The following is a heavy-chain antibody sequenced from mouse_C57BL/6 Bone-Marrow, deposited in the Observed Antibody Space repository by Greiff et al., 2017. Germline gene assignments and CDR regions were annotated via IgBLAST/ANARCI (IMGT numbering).Heavy chain of an antibody. CDR3: ARCITTVVEVYAMDY. CDR1: GYTFTSYW. J-gene: IGHJ4*01. D-gene: IGHD1-1*01. CDR2: IHPNSGST. V-gene: IGHV1-64*01. Sequence: QVHVKQPGAELVKPGASVTLSCKASGYTFTSYWMHWVKQRPGQGLEWIGMIHPNSGSTNYNEKFKSKATLTVDKSSSTAYMQLSSLTSEDSAVYYCARCITTVVEVYAMDYWGQGTSVTVSA.